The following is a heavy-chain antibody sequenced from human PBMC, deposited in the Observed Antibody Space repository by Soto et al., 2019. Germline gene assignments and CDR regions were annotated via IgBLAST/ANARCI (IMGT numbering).Heavy chain of an antibody. J-gene: IGHJ4*02. CDR3: ARGSSFGDPFDY. D-gene: IGHD4-17*01. CDR1: GGSISSGGYY. V-gene: IGHV4-31*03. CDR2: IYYSGST. Sequence: SETLSLTCTVSGGSISSGGYYWSWIRQHPGKGLEWIGYIYYSGSTYYNPSLKSRVAISVDTSKNQFSLKLSSVTAADTAVYYCARGSSFGDPFDYWGQGTLVTVSS.